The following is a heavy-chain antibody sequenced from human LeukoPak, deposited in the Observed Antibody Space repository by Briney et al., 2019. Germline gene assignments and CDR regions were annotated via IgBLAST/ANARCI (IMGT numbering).Heavy chain of an antibody. CDR3: ARDNRYFDY. Sequence: GGSLRLSCAASGFTFSSYGMHWVRQAPGKGLEWVALISYDGSDKGYADSVKGRFTISRDNSRNTLYLQMNSLRAEDTAVYYCARDNRYFDYWGQGNLVTVSS. CDR1: GFTFSSYG. CDR2: ISYDGSDK. J-gene: IGHJ4*02. D-gene: IGHD1-14*01. V-gene: IGHV3-30*03.